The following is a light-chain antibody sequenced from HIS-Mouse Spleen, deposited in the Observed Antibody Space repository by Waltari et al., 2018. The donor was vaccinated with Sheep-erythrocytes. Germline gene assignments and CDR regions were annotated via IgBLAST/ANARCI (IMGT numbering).Light chain of an antibody. CDR2: EDS. CDR3: YSTDSSGNGV. CDR1: ALPKKY. Sequence: SYELTQPPSVSVSPGQTARITCSGDALPKKYAYWYQQKSGQAPVLVIYEDSKRTSGIPERFSGSSSGTMATLTISGAQVEDEADYYCYSTDSSGNGVFGGGTKLTVL. V-gene: IGLV3-10*01. J-gene: IGLJ2*01.